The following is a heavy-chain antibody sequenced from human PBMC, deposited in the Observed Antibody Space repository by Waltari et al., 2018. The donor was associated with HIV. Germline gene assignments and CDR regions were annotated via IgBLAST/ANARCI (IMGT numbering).Heavy chain of an antibody. V-gene: IGHV3-66*01. D-gene: IGHD5-18*01. CDR2: IYAVGST. J-gene: IGHJ6*02. CDR1: GFTVSSNY. Sequence: EVQLVESGGGLVQPGGSLRLSCAASGFTVSSNYMSWVRQAPGKGLGWVSLIYAVGSTYYADSVKGRFTISRDNSKNTLYLQMNSLRAEDTAVYYCASPDTTMVHGHYYFYHMDVWGQGTTVTVSS. CDR3: ASPDTTMVHGHYYFYHMDV.